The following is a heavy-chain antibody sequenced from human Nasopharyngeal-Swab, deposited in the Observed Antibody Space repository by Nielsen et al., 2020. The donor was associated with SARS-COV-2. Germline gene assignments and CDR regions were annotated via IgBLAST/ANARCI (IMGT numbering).Heavy chain of an antibody. CDR2: INPNSGGT. V-gene: IGHV1-2*02. J-gene: IGHJ4*02. CDR3: ARAGNSSGYYPSDY. CDR1: GYTFTGYY. D-gene: IGHD3-22*01. Sequence: ASVKVSCKASGYTFTGYYMHWVRQAPGQGLEWMGWINPNSGGTNYAQKFQGRVTMTRDTSISTAYMELSRLRSDDTAVYYCARAGNSSGYYPSDYWGQGILVTVSS.